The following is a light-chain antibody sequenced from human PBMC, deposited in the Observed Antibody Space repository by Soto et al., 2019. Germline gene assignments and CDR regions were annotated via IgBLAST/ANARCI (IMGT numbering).Light chain of an antibody. CDR2: RNN. CDR3: AAWDDSLSGPLYV. CDR1: SSNIGSNY. V-gene: IGLV1-47*01. J-gene: IGLJ1*01. Sequence: QSVLTQPPSASGTPGQRVTISCSGSSSNIGSNYVYWYQQLPGTAPKLLIYRNNQRPSGVPERFSSSKSGTSASLAISGLRSEDEADYYCAAWDDSLSGPLYVFGTGTKVTVL.